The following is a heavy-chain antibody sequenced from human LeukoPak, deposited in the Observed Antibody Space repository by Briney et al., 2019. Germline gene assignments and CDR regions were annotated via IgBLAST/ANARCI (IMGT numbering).Heavy chain of an antibody. V-gene: IGHV3-64*01. CDR1: GFSFSKFA. D-gene: IGHD3-3*02. J-gene: IGHJ6*03. Sequence: PGRSLRLSCAASGFSFSKFAMHWVRQAPGRGLESVSGISYNGDGTYYANSVKGRFTISRDNSKKTLYLQVGSLRVEDMGVYYCARGHFWSGYTYQDYFYYMDVWGKGTAVTVSS. CDR3: ARGHFWSGYTYQDYFYYMDV. CDR2: ISYNGDGT.